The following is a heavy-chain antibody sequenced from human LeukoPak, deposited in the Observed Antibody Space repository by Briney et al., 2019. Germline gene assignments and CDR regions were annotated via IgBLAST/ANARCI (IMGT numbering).Heavy chain of an antibody. J-gene: IGHJ4*02. Sequence: GGSLRLSCAASGFTFTNAWMSWVRQAPGKGLEWVGRIKRKTDGGTTDYAAHVKGRFTISRDDSKNTLYLQMNSLKTEDTAVYYCTTEGILEWLSYLPLDYWGQGTLVTVSS. CDR1: GFTFTNAW. V-gene: IGHV3-15*01. CDR2: IKRKTDGGTT. CDR3: TTEGILEWLSYLPLDY. D-gene: IGHD3-3*01.